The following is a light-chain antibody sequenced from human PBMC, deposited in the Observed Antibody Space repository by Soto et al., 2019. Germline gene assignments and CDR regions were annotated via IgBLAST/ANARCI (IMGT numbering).Light chain of an antibody. Sequence: QSVLTQPASVSGSPGQSITISCTGTSSDVGGYNYVSWYQQYPGKAPKLMIYEVSNRPSGVSNRFSGSKSGNTASLTISGLLAEDGADYYCSSYRSSSTRVFGTGTKVTVL. CDR2: EVS. CDR1: SSDVGGYNY. J-gene: IGLJ1*01. V-gene: IGLV2-14*01. CDR3: SSYRSSSTRV.